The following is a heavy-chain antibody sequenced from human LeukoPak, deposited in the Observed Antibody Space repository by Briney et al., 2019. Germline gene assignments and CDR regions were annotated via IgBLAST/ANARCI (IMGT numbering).Heavy chain of an antibody. Sequence: GGSLRLSCAASGFTFSNAWIGWVRQMPGKGLEWMGIIYPGDSDTRYSPSFQGQVTISADKSISTAYLQWTTLKASDTAVYYCARRSVPAVGKPHDAFDIWGQGTLVTVSS. D-gene: IGHD2-2*01. CDR2: IYPGDSDT. J-gene: IGHJ3*02. V-gene: IGHV5-51*01. CDR1: GFTFSNAW. CDR3: ARRSVPAVGKPHDAFDI.